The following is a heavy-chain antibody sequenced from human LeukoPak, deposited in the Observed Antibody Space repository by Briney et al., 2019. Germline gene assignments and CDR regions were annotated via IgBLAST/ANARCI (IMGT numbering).Heavy chain of an antibody. V-gene: IGHV3-49*04. CDR3: TRGYCSGAGCYPSDY. CDR2: IRSKAYVGTT. CDR1: GFTFSSYW. D-gene: IGHD2-15*01. J-gene: IGHJ4*02. Sequence: PGGSLRLSCAASGFTFSSYWMSWVRQAPGKGLEWVGFIRSKAYVGTTEYAASVKGRFTISRDDSKSIAYLEMNGLKSEDTAVYYCTRGYCSGAGCYPSDYWGQGTLVTVSS.